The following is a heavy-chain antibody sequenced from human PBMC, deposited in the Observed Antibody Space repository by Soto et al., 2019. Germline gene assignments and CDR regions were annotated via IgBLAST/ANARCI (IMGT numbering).Heavy chain of an antibody. D-gene: IGHD3-3*01. CDR2: ISSSGSTI. Sequence: GGSLRLSCAASGFTFSSYEMNWVRQAPGKGLEWVSYISSSGSTIYYADSVKGRFTISRDNAKNSLYLQMNSLRAEDTAVYYCARASYYDFWSGYYRGDYYYGMDVWGQGTTVTVSS. J-gene: IGHJ6*02. V-gene: IGHV3-48*03. CDR3: ARASYYDFWSGYYRGDYYYGMDV. CDR1: GFTFSSYE.